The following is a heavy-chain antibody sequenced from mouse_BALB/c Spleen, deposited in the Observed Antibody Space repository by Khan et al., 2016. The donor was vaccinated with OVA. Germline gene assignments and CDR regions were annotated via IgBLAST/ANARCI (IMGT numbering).Heavy chain of an antibody. CDR1: GYTFTSNT. D-gene: IGHD2-14*01. J-gene: IGHJ4*01. CDR2: IYPRSSNT. V-gene: IGHV1-4*01. CDR3: ARRTTGYAMDY. Sequence: QVQLQQSGAELARPGASVKMSCKASGYTFTSNTMHWVKQRPGQGLEWIGYIYPRSSNTNYNQKFKDKATLTADKSSSTAYMQLSSLTSEDSAVYYCARRTTGYAMDYWGQGTSVTVSS.